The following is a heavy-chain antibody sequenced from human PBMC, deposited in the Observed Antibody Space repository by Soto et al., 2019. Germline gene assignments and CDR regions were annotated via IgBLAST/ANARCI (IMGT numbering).Heavy chain of an antibody. Sequence: GGSLRLSCAASGFTFRGHGMHWVRQAPGKGLEWVAVIGCDGSNKYYADSVKGRFTISRDNSKNTLYLQMNSLRAEDTAVYYCARDRTYYDILTGVDYWGQGTLVTVSS. J-gene: IGHJ4*02. D-gene: IGHD3-9*01. V-gene: IGHV3-33*01. CDR2: IGCDGSNK. CDR1: GFTFRGHG. CDR3: ARDRTYYDILTGVDY.